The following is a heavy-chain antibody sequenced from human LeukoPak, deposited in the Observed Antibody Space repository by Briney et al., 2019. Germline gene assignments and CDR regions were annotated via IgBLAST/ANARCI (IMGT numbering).Heavy chain of an antibody. D-gene: IGHD3-3*01. V-gene: IGHV3-23*01. J-gene: IGHJ4*02. CDR2: ISGSGGST. Sequence: PGGSLRLSCAASGFTFSSYAMSWVRQAPGKGLEWVSAISGSGGSTYYADSVKGRFTISRDNSKNTLYLQMNSLRAEDTAVYYCAKDRDSLRFLEWFPGPDYWGQGTLVTVSS. CDR1: GFTFSSYA. CDR3: AKDRDSLRFLEWFPGPDY.